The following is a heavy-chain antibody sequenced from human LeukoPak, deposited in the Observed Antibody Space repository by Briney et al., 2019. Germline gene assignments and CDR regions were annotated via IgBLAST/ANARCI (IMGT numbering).Heavy chain of an antibody. J-gene: IGHJ3*02. V-gene: IGHV3-23*01. D-gene: IGHD3-22*01. CDR2: ISGSGGST. CDR1: GFTFSSYA. Sequence: GGSLRLSCAASGFTFSSYAMSWVRQAPGKGLEWVSAISGSGGSTYYADSVKGRFTISRDNSKNTLYLQMNSLRAEDTAVYYCATATLYYYDSSGYYSDHSAFDIWGQGTMVTVSS. CDR3: ATATLYYYDSSGYYSDHSAFDI.